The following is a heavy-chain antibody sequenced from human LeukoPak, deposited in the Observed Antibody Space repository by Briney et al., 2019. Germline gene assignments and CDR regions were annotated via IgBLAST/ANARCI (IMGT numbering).Heavy chain of an antibody. V-gene: IGHV1-8*03. Sequence: ASVKVSCKASGYTFTSYDINWVRRAAGQGLEWMGWMNPNSGNTGYAQKFQGRVTITRNISISTAYMELSSLRSEDTAVYYCARGSNGGYHQEWENYYYYYMDVWGKGTTVTVSS. CDR2: MNPNSGNT. CDR1: GYTFTSYD. D-gene: IGHD3-22*01. CDR3: ARGSNGGYHQEWENYYYYYMDV. J-gene: IGHJ6*03.